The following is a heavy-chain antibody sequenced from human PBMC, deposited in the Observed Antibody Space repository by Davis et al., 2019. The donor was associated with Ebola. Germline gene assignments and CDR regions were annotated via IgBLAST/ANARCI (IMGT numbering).Heavy chain of an antibody. CDR2: MNPYSGHT. CDR1: GYIFSNYD. J-gene: IGHJ5*02. D-gene: IGHD3-10*01. V-gene: IGHV1-8*01. Sequence: ASVKVSCKASGYIFSNYDINWVRQASGQGLEWMGWMNPYSGHTGYVEKFKGRVTMTTDTSTSTAYMELRSLRSDDTAVYYCARGITMVQGANWFDPWGQGTLVTVSS. CDR3: ARGITMVQGANWFDP.